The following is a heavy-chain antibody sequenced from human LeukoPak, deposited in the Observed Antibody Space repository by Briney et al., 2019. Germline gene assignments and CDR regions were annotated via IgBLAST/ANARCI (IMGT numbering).Heavy chain of an antibody. CDR1: GYTFTSYG. CDR2: INPNSGGT. Sequence: ASVKVSCKASGYTFTSYGISWVRQAPGQGLEWMGWINPNSGGTNYAQKFQGRVTMTRDTSISTAYMELSRLRSDDTAVYYCARADWDTAMIDYWGQGTLVTVSS. J-gene: IGHJ4*02. V-gene: IGHV1-2*02. D-gene: IGHD5-18*01. CDR3: ARADWDTAMIDY.